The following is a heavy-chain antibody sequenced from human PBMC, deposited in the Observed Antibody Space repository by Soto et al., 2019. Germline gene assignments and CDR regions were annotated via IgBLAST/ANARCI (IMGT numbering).Heavy chain of an antibody. J-gene: IGHJ4*02. CDR1: GFTFSSYG. CDR2: IWYDGSNK. CDR3: AKGVQYYDILTGYYN. D-gene: IGHD3-9*01. Sequence: GGSLRLSCAASGFTFSSYGMHWVRQAPGKGLEWVAVIWYDGSNKYYADSVKGRLTISRDNSKNTLYLQMNSLRAEDTAVYYCAKGVQYYDILTGYYNWGQGTLVTVSS. V-gene: IGHV3-33*06.